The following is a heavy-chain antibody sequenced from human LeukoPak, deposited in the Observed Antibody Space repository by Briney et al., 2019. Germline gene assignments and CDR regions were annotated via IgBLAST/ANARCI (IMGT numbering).Heavy chain of an antibody. V-gene: IGHV4-61*02. CDR2: IYTSGST. Sequence: PSETLSLTCTVSGGSISSGSYYWSWIRQPAGKGLDWIGRIYTSGSTNYNPSLKSRVTISVDTSKNQFSLKLSSVTAADTAVYYCARDWGVSARPSYMDVWGKGTTVTVSS. CDR3: ARDWGVSARPSYMDV. J-gene: IGHJ6*03. D-gene: IGHD6-6*01. CDR1: GGSISSGSYY.